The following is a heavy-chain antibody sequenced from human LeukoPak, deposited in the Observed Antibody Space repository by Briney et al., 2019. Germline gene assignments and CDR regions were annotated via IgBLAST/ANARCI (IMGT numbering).Heavy chain of an antibody. Sequence: GGSLRLSCTASGFSVSANYMSWVRQAPGKGLEWVSVIHNGGDTYYADSVKGRFTISRNNSKNTLYLQMNSLRAEDTAVYYCARERYCSGASCPNSNRYFDFWGQGTLVTVSS. CDR3: ARERYCSGASCPNSNRYFDF. CDR1: GFSVSANY. J-gene: IGHJ4*02. CDR2: IHNGGDT. V-gene: IGHV3-66*02. D-gene: IGHD2-15*01.